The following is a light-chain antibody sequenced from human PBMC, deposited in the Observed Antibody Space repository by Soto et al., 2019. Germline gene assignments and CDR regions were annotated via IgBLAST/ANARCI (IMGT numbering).Light chain of an antibody. CDR3: AAWDDSLSGHVV. CDR1: PSNIESNT. J-gene: IGLJ2*01. V-gene: IGLV1-44*01. CDR2: GDY. Sequence: QSVLTQPPSASGTPGQRVTIYCSGSPSNIESNTVSWYQQFSGSAPRLIMYGDYRRPSGVPDRFSGSKSGTSASLAISGLQSEDESIFYCAAWDDSLSGHVVFGGGTKLTVL.